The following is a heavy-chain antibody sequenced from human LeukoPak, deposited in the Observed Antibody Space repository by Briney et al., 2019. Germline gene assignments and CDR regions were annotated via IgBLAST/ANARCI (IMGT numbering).Heavy chain of an antibody. D-gene: IGHD6-19*01. CDR3: ASTTAVAVDFDY. Sequence: PGGSLRLSCAASGFTFSSYEMNWVRQAPGKGLEGVSYISSSGSTIYYADSVKGRFTISRDNAKNSLYLQMNSLRAEDTAVYYCASTTAVAVDFDYWGQGTLVTVSS. CDR1: GFTFSSYE. CDR2: ISSSGSTI. J-gene: IGHJ4*02. V-gene: IGHV3-48*03.